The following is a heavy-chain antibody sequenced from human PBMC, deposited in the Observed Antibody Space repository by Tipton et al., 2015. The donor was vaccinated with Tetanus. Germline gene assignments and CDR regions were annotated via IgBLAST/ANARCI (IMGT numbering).Heavy chain of an antibody. D-gene: IGHD2-2*01. CDR1: GFTFSSYA. Sequence: SLRLSCAASGFTFSSYAMHWVRQAPGKGLEWVAVIWYDGSNKYYADSVKGRFTISRDNSKNTLYLQMNSLRAEDTAVYYCARVAIPYCSSTSCSFDYWGQGTLVTVSS. V-gene: IGHV3-33*08. CDR3: ARVAIPYCSSTSCSFDY. CDR2: IWYDGSNK. J-gene: IGHJ4*02.